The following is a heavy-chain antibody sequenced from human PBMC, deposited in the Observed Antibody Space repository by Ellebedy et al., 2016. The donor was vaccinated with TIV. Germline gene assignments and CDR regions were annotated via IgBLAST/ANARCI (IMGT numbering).Heavy chain of an antibody. V-gene: IGHV3-7*01. CDR3: ARRGSYGDYAVQVNSWFDR. CDR2: VYQDGSNQ. J-gene: IGHJ5*02. CDR1: GLSFRSYW. D-gene: IGHD4-17*01. Sequence: PGGSLRLSCVASGLSFRSYWMSWVCQAPGKGLEWVANVYQDGSNQYYVDSVKGRFTISRDNSNKSLFLQMNSLGGEDTDVYYCARRGSYGDYAVQVNSWFDRWGRGTLVTVSS.